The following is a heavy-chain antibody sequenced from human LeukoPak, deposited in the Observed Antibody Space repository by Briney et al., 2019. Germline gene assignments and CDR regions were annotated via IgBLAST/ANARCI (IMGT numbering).Heavy chain of an antibody. CDR3: AKAHDYYDSSGYLDYYYMDV. CDR2: IKQDGSEK. Sequence: GGSLRLSCAASGFTFSSYWMSWVRQAPGKGLEWVANIKQDGSEKYYVDSVKGRFTISRDNAKNSLYLQMNSLRDEDTALYYCAKAHDYYDSSGYLDYYYMDVWGKGTTVTISS. CDR1: GFTFSSYW. J-gene: IGHJ6*03. D-gene: IGHD3-22*01. V-gene: IGHV3-7*03.